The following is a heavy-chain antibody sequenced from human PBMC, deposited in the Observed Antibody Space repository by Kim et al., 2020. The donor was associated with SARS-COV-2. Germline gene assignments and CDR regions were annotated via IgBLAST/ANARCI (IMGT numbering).Heavy chain of an antibody. CDR3: ARHGGGSIVLVVYAANFDY. CDR2: IYYSGST. D-gene: IGHD2-8*02. V-gene: IGHV4-39*01. CDR1: GGSISSSSYY. Sequence: SETLSLTCTVSGGSISSSSYYWGWIRQPPGKGLEWIGSIYYSGSTYYNPSLKSRVTISVDTSKNQFSLKLSSVTAADTAVYYCARHGGGSIVLVVYAANFDYGGQGTLVTVSS. J-gene: IGHJ4*02.